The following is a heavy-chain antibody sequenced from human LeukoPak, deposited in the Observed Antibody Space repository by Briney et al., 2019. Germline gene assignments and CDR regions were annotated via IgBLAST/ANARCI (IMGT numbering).Heavy chain of an antibody. J-gene: IGHJ6*04. CDR1: GGTFSSYA. D-gene: IGHD6-19*01. V-gene: IGHV1-69*13. CDR2: IIPIFGTA. Sequence: GASVKVSCKASGGTFSSYAISWVRQAPGQGLEWMGGIIPIFGTANYAQKFQGRVTITADESTSTAYMGLSSLRSEDTAVYYCAREQYSSGFYYYYYGMDVWGKGTTVTVSS. CDR3: AREQYSSGFYYYYYGMDV.